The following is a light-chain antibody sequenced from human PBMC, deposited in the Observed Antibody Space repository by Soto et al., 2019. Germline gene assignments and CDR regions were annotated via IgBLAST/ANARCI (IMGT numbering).Light chain of an antibody. Sequence: DIQMTQSPSPLSASVGDRVTITCRASQTISTYLNWYQQKPGKAPKLLIYGASSLQSGVPSRFSGSGSGTDFTLTISSLQPDDFATYYCQQYNSYSWTFGQGTKLDIK. CDR1: QTISTY. CDR2: GAS. CDR3: QQYNSYSWT. J-gene: IGKJ1*01. V-gene: IGKV1-5*01.